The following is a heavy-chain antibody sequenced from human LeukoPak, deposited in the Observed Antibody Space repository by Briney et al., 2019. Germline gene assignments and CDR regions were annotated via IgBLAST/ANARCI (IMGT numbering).Heavy chain of an antibody. V-gene: IGHV3-9*01. D-gene: IGHD3-10*01. CDR2: ISWNSGSI. CDR3: AKDKSGNAFDI. Sequence: GGSLRLSCVVSGFTFNRCWMNWVRQAPGKGLEWVSGISWNSGSIGYADSVKGRFTISRDNAKNSLYLQMNSLRAEDTALYYCAKDKSGNAFDIWGQGTMVTVSS. J-gene: IGHJ3*02. CDR1: GFTFNRCW.